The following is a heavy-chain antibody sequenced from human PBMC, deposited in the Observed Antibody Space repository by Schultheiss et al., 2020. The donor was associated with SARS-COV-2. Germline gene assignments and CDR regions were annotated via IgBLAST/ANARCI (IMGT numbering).Heavy chain of an antibody. V-gene: IGHV4-39*07. CDR1: GGSISSSSYY. J-gene: IGHJ2*01. CDR2: IYYSGST. Sequence: SETLSLTCTVSGGSISSSSYYWGWIRQPPGKGLEWIGSIYYSGSTYYNPSLKSRVTMSVDTSKNQFSLKLSSVTAADTAVYYCARDLRSIAASLYFDLWGRGTLVTVSS. CDR3: ARDLRSIAASLYFDL. D-gene: IGHD6-6*01.